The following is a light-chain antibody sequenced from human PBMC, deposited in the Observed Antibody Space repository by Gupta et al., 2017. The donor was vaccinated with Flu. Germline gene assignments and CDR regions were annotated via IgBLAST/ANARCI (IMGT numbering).Light chain of an antibody. CDR1: SSDVGGHNY. CDR3: TSYTNDNILVV. Sequence: QSALSQPDSVSGSPAQSLTLSCTGSSSDVGGHNYVSWYQHHPGKAPKLMIYEVSNRPSGVSARFSGSKSGNTASLTISGLQAEDEADYYCTSYTNDNILVVFGGGTKLTVL. CDR2: EVS. V-gene: IGLV2-14*01. J-gene: IGLJ2*01.